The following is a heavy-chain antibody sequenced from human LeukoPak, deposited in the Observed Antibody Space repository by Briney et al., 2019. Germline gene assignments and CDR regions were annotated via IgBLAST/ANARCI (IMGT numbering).Heavy chain of an antibody. CDR2: IYYSGST. V-gene: IGHV4-59*01. J-gene: IGHJ5*02. Sequence: SETLSLTCTASGGSISSYYWSWIRQPPGKGLEWIGYIYYSGSTNYNPSLKSRVTISVDTSKNQFSLKLSSVTAADTAVYYCARDSVTIFAFDPWGQGTLVTVSS. CDR1: GGSISSYY. D-gene: IGHD3-3*01. CDR3: ARDSVTIFAFDP.